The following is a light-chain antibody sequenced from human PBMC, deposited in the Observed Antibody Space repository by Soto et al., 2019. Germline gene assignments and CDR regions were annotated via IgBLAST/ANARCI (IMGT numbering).Light chain of an antibody. CDR1: TSDVGGYNF. V-gene: IGLV2-14*01. CDR2: EVS. J-gene: IGLJ1*01. CDR3: SSYTSSGTRV. Sequence: QSALTQPASVSGSPGQSITISCTGTTSDVGGYNFVPWYQLHPGKAPKLMIFEVSNRPSGVSNRFSGSKSGNTASLTISGLQAEDEADYYCSSYTSSGTRVFGTGTKVTVL.